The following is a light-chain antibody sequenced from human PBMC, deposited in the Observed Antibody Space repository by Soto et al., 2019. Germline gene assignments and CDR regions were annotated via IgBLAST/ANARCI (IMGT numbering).Light chain of an antibody. V-gene: IGKV3-20*01. CDR1: QSVSSSN. CDR3: QQYYSYPRT. J-gene: IGKJ1*01. CDR2: GAS. Sequence: EIVLTQSPDTLPLSPGERATLSCRASQSVSSSNLAWDQQRPGQAPRLLIYGASSRATGIPDRFSGSGSGTDFTLTVPRLEPEDFATYYCQQYYSYPRTFGQGTKVEIK.